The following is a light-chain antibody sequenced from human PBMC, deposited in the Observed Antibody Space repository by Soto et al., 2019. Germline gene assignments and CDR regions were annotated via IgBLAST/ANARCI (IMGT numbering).Light chain of an antibody. V-gene: IGKV1-5*03. CDR3: QQYDTYWT. CDR2: KAS. J-gene: IGKJ1*01. Sequence: DIQMIQSPSTLSASVGDRVTINCRASQSISSWLAWYQQKPGKAPKLLIYKASSLESGVPSRFSGSGSGTEFTLTISSLQPDDFATYYCQQYDTYWTFGQGTKVDIK. CDR1: QSISSW.